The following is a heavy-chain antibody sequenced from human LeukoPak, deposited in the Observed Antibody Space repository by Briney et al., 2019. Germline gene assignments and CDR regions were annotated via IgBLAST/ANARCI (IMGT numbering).Heavy chain of an antibody. CDR1: GGSFSGYY. V-gene: IGHV4-34*01. CDR3: ARGGGGSYYSASPDY. J-gene: IGHJ4*02. D-gene: IGHD1-26*01. Sequence: SETLSLACAVYGGSFSGYYWSWIRQPPGKGLEWIGEINHSGSTNYNPSLKSRVTISVDTSKNQFSLKLSSVTAADTAVYYCARGGGGSYYSASPDYWGQGTLVTVSS. CDR2: INHSGST.